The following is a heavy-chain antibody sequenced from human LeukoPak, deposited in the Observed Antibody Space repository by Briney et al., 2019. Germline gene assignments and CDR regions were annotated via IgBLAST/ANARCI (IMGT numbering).Heavy chain of an antibody. V-gene: IGHV3-23*01. J-gene: IGHJ3*02. CDR2: ITSGGTT. CDR1: GFTFSNCA. CDR3: ARDLGLGYSGYDDAFDI. Sequence: GGSLRLSCAAAGFTFSNCAMTWVRQAPGKGLEWVSVITSGGTTFYAHSVKGRFTISRDNSKNTLYLQMNSLRAEDTAVYYCARDLGLGYSGYDDAFDIWGQGTMVTVSS. D-gene: IGHD5-12*01.